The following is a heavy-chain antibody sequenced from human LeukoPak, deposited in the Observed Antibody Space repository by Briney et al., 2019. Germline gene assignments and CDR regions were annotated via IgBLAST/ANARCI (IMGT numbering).Heavy chain of an antibody. J-gene: IGHJ4*02. Sequence: GGSLRLSCAASGFTFSSYAMHWVRQAPGKGLEWVAVISYDGSNKYYADSVKGRFTISRDNSKNTLYLQMNSLRAEDTAVYYCARGEQMATISAFDYWGQGTLVTVSS. CDR2: ISYDGSNK. CDR1: GFTFSSYA. V-gene: IGHV3-30-3*01. D-gene: IGHD5-24*01. CDR3: ARGEQMATISAFDY.